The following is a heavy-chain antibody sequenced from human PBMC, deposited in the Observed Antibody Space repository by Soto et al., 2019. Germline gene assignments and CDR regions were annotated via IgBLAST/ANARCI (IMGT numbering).Heavy chain of an antibody. V-gene: IGHV4-30-4*01. CDR3: ARGVTVFGLVSRFWVDP. CDR2: IYNSGIT. Sequence: SETLSLTCTVSGGSISSGDYSWSWVRQSPGKGLEWIGHIYNSGITYYNPSLKSRVVISIDTSRNQFSLRLTSLTAADRAVYFCARGVTVFGLVSRFWVDPGGKGTVVAVPS. D-gene: IGHD3-3*01. CDR1: GGSISSGDYS. J-gene: IGHJ5*02.